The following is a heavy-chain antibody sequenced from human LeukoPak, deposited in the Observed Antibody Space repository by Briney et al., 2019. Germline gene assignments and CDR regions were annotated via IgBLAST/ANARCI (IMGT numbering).Heavy chain of an antibody. V-gene: IGHV4-34*01. Sequence: PSETLSLTCAVYGGSFSGYYWSWIRQPPGKGLEWIGEINHSGSTNYNPSLKSRVTISVDTSKNQFSLKLSSVTAADTAVYYCARVSGGGVSWFDPWGQGTLVTVSS. J-gene: IGHJ5*02. CDR2: INHSGST. CDR1: GGSFSGYY. CDR3: ARVSGGGVSWFDP. D-gene: IGHD2-15*01.